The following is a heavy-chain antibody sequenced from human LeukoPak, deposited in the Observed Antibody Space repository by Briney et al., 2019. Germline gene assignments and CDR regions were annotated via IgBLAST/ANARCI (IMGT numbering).Heavy chain of an antibody. CDR1: GFTFDNFA. J-gene: IGHJ6*04. Sequence: GGSLRLSCTASGFTFDNFAMHWVRQAPGKGLEWVAVIFYDGTIYYYADSVKGRFTISRDNSKNTLYLQMNSLRAEDTAVYYCARAQAGWIQLWLVVWGKGTTVTVSP. CDR3: ARAQAGWIQLWLVV. D-gene: IGHD5-18*01. CDR2: IFYDGTIY. V-gene: IGHV3-30*04.